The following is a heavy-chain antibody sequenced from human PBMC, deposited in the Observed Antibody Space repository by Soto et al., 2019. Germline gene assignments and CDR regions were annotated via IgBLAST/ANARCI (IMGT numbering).Heavy chain of an antibody. J-gene: IGHJ6*02. D-gene: IGHD2-15*01. CDR1: GYSFTSYR. V-gene: IGHV5-51*01. CDR2: IYPGDSDT. CDR3: ARHPSGGSWRGYYYYGMDV. Sequence: GESLKISCKGSGYSFTSYRIGWVRQMPGKGLEWMGIIYPGDSDTRYSPSFQGQVTISADKSISTAYLQWSSLKASDTAMYYCARHPSGGSWRGYYYYGMDVWGQGTTVTVSS.